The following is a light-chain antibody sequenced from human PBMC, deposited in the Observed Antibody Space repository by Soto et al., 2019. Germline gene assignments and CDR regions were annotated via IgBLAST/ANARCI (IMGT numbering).Light chain of an antibody. Sequence: EIVLTQSPATLSLSPGERATLSCRASQSVSSYLASYQQKPGQAPRLLIYYASTRATGIPARFSGSGSGTDFTLTISGLEPEDFAVYYCQQRSNWPPFTFGQGTRLEIK. J-gene: IGKJ5*01. CDR1: QSVSSY. CDR2: YAS. V-gene: IGKV3-11*01. CDR3: QQRSNWPPFT.